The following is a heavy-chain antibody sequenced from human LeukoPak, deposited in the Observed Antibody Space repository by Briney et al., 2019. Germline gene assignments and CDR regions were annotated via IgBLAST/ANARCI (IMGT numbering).Heavy chain of an antibody. V-gene: IGHV4-59*11. CDR1: GGSISSHY. D-gene: IGHD3-9*01. J-gene: IGHJ3*02. CDR2: IYYSGST. Sequence: SETLSLICDVSGGSISSHYWNWIRQPPGKGLEWIGYIYYSGSTNYNPPLKSRVTISVDTSKNQFSLKLSSVTAADTAVYYCAREVESLNTISDAFDIWGQGTMVTVSS. CDR3: AREVESLNTISDAFDI.